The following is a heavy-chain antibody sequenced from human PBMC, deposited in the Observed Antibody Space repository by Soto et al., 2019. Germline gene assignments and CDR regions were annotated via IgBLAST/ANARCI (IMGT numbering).Heavy chain of an antibody. CDR2: ISYDGSNK. V-gene: IGHV3-30-3*01. CDR3: AREYCSSTSCPYLYYGMDV. Sequence: GALRLSWAASGFTFSRYAMLWVRQAPGKRLVWVAVISYDGSNKSYADSVKGRFTISRDNSKNTLYLQMNSLRAEDTAVYYCAREYCSSTSCPYLYYGMDVWGQGTTVTVSS. CDR1: GFTFSRYA. J-gene: IGHJ6*02. D-gene: IGHD2-2*01.